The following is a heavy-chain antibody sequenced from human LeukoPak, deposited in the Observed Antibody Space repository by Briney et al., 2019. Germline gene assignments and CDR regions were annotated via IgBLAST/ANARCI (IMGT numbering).Heavy chain of an antibody. Sequence: GGSLRLSCAASGFTFSDYYMSWIRQAPGKGLEWVSYISSSGSTIYYADSVKGRFTISRDNAKNSLYLQMNSLRAEDTAVYYSARVTNYDFWSGYNFDYWGQGTLVTVSS. CDR3: ARVTNYDFWSGYNFDY. CDR1: GFTFSDYY. CDR2: ISSSGSTI. J-gene: IGHJ4*02. D-gene: IGHD3-3*01. V-gene: IGHV3-11*04.